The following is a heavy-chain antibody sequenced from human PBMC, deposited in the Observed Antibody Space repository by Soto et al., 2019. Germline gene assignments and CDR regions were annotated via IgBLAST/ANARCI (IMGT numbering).Heavy chain of an antibody. CDR3: AKDRSSRVVAAGWFDP. V-gene: IGHV3-23*01. J-gene: IGHJ5*02. D-gene: IGHD2-2*01. Sequence: GGSLRLSCAASGFTFSSYAMSWVRQAPGKGLEWVSAISGSSGSTYYADSVKGRFTISRDNSKNTLYLQMNSLRAEDTFVYYCAKDRSSRVVAAGWFDPWGQGTLVTSPQ. CDR1: GFTFSSYA. CDR2: ISGSSGST.